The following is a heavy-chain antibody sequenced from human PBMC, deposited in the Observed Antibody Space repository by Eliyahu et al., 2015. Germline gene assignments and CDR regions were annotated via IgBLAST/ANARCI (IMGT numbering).Heavy chain of an antibody. D-gene: IGHD2-15*01. CDR2: INPDGGAT. V-gene: IGHV1-2*02. CDR3: ARDYCFGGSCYSYYAH. J-gene: IGHJ4*02. CDR1: GXXLTDYY. Sequence: QVQLVQSGAEVRKPGASVXVSCKASGXXLTDYYIPLLRQAPGQGPGWMGWINPDGGATAYSLDFQGSVTLTSDTSIDTVYMEISGLTSDDTAVYYCARDYCFGGSCYSYYAHWGQGTLVTVSS.